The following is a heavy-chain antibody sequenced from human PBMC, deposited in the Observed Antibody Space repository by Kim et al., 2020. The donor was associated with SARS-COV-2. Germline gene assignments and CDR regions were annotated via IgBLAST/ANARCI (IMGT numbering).Heavy chain of an antibody. J-gene: IGHJ6*03. V-gene: IGHV1-8*01. CDR1: GYTFTSYD. Sequence: ASVKVSYKASGYTFTSYDINWVRQATGQGLEWMGWMNPNSGNTGYAQKFQGRVTMTRNTSISTAYMELSSLRSEDTAVYYCARGRGQQLVFPYYYYMDVWGKGTTVTVSS. CDR3: ARGRGQQLVFPYYYYMDV. D-gene: IGHD6-13*01. CDR2: MNPNSGNT.